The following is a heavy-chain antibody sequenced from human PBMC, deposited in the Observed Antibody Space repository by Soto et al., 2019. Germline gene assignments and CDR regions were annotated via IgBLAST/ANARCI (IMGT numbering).Heavy chain of an antibody. Sequence: PGGSLKLSSAASGFTFSFSRMSLVRQAPGKGLVWVANINQDGSEKYYVDSVKGRFTISRDNAKNSLYVQMTSLRVEDTAVYYCARGTYFDDSSGDFDYWGQGP. CDR3: ARGTYFDDSSGDFDY. V-gene: IGHV3-7*01. J-gene: IGHJ4*02. CDR2: INQDGSEK. D-gene: IGHD3-22*01. CDR1: GFTFSFSR.